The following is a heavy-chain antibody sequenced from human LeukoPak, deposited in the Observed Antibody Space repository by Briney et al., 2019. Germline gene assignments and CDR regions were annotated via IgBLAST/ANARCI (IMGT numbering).Heavy chain of an antibody. CDR3: TRGARWLIDY. Sequence: SETLSLTCTVSDDSISDYYRGWIRQPPGKGLEWIGYFYNSGRSTYNPSLKSRVTISADTSKNHFSLKLNSVTTADTAVYYCTRGARWLIDYWGQGILVTVSS. J-gene: IGHJ4*02. CDR1: DDSISDYY. V-gene: IGHV4-59*01. D-gene: IGHD3-16*01. CDR2: FYNSGRS.